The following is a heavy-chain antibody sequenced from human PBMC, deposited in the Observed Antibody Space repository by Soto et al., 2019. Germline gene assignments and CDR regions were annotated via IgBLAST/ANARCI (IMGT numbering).Heavy chain of an antibody. CDR2: IYWDDDK. D-gene: IGHD6-13*01. Sequence: TLKESGPTLVKPTQTLTLTCTFSGFSLSTSGVGVGWIRQPPVKALEWLALIYWDDDKRFSPSLKSTLTITKDTSKHHVVLTITNIDTVDIATYYRAHRRSSSWEMDYWGQGTLGTVSS. V-gene: IGHV2-5*02. CDR1: GFSLSTSGVG. J-gene: IGHJ4*02. CDR3: AHRRSSSWEMDY.